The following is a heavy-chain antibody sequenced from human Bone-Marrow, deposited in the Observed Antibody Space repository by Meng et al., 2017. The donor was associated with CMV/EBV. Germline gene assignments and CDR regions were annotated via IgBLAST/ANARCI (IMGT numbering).Heavy chain of an antibody. Sequence: CVAAGFTFSNVWINGVRQAPGKGLEWVGRVKNKTEGGATDYIAPVKGRFTISRDDSKNMVFLQMNSLKTDDTAVYYCTTRIRTTNDFWGQGTLVTVSS. D-gene: IGHD4-11*01. CDR2: VKNKTEGGAT. CDR3: TTRIRTTNDF. CDR1: GFTFSNVW. J-gene: IGHJ4*02. V-gene: IGHV3-15*01.